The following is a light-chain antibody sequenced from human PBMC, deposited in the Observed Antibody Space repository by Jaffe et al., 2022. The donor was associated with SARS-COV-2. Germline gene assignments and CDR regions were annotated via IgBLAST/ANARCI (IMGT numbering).Light chain of an antibody. Sequence: QSVLTQPPSVSAAPGQKVTISCSGSSSDIGNNFVSWYQHLPGAAPKRLIYANDKRPSGIPDRFSGSKSGTSATLAITGLQTGDEADYYCGTWDSSLSAGMFGGGTKLTVL. J-gene: IGLJ3*02. CDR1: SSDIGNNF. V-gene: IGLV1-51*01. CDR3: GTWDSSLSAGM. CDR2: AND.